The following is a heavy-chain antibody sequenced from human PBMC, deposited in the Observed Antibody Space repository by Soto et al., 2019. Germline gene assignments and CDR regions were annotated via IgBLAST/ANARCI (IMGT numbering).Heavy chain of an antibody. CDR3: AHCTLHDYGDYDPGTSHVFDS. CDR2: IYGDKDK. Sequence: QITLKESGPSPVKPTQTLTVTCTFSGFSLSNSGVGVAWIRQPPGKALEWLALIYGDKDKRYRPSLKPRPTFTTDTSNNQVVLTMTNMDPVDTATYYCAHCTLHDYGDYDPGTSHVFDSWGQGTLVTVSS. V-gene: IGHV2-5*02. J-gene: IGHJ4*02. D-gene: IGHD4-17*01. CDR1: GFSLSNSGVG.